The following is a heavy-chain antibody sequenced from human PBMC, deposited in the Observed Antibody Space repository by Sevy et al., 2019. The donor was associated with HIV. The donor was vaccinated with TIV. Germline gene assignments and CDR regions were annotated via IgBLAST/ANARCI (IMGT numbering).Heavy chain of an antibody. CDR1: GVSITRSY. J-gene: IGHJ6*03. Sequence: SETLSLTCNVSGVSITRSYWNWIRQTPGKGLEWIAFVYYTGKTNYNPSLKSRVTVSLDTSKSHFSLKLGSVTAADTAVYYCARGGAGRQFDYYYYMDVWGKGTTVTVSS. D-gene: IGHD6-6*01. CDR3: ARGGAGRQFDYYYYMDV. CDR2: VYYTGKT. V-gene: IGHV4-59*01.